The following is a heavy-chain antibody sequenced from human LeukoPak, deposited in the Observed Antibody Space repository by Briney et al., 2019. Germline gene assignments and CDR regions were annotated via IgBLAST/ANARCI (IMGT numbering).Heavy chain of an antibody. D-gene: IGHD2-2*01. CDR1: GFTFSTYA. CDR2: ISGSDDGT. Sequence: GGSLRLSCAASGFTFSTYAMSWVRQIPGKGLEWVSAISGSDDGTYYADSVKGRFTISRDNSRNTLYLQMNTLRAEDTAVYYCAKDRYGIVVVPAASHFDYWGQGTLVTVSS. CDR3: AKDRYGIVVVPAASHFDY. V-gene: IGHV3-23*01. J-gene: IGHJ4*02.